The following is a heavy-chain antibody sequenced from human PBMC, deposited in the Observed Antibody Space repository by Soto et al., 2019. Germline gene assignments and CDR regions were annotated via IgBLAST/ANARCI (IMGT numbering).Heavy chain of an antibody. J-gene: IGHJ4*02. CDR2: IYPSDSDI. CDR1: GYTFANYW. V-gene: IGHV5-51*01. CDR3: VRSGTSSGRFSDY. Sequence: PGESLKISCESSGYTFANYWIGWVRQVPGKGLEWVAIIYPSDSDIRYSPSFQGKVTISADKSITTAYLQWSSLKAADTAMYYCVRSGTSSGRFSDYWGQGTLVTVSS. D-gene: IGHD2-15*01.